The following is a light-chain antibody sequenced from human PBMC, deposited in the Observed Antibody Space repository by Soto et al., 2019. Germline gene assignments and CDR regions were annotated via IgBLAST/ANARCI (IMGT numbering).Light chain of an antibody. Sequence: EIVLTQSPGTLSLSPWERATLSCRASQSVSITFVAWYQQKPGQAPRLLIYGASTRATGIPDRFSGSGSGTDFTLTISRLESEDFAVYYCQQYGSSPRTFGQGTKVDIK. CDR1: QSVSITF. CDR3: QQYGSSPRT. V-gene: IGKV3-20*01. CDR2: GAS. J-gene: IGKJ1*01.